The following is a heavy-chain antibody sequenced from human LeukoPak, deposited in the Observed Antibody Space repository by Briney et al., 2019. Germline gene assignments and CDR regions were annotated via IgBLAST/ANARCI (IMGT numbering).Heavy chain of an antibody. Sequence: GGSLRLSCAASGLTFSTYAMSWVRQGPGKGLEWVASISGNGGSTYVADSVKGRFTISRDNSKNTLYLQMHSLRAEDTALYFCARGGSVIARLIASDWGQGTLVAVSS. J-gene: IGHJ4*02. CDR2: ISGNGGST. D-gene: IGHD2/OR15-2a*01. CDR3: ARGGSVIARLIASD. V-gene: IGHV3-23*01. CDR1: GLTFSTYA.